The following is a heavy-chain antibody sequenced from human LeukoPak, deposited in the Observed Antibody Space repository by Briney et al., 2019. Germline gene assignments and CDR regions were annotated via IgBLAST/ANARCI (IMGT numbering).Heavy chain of an antibody. CDR1: GYTFTSYG. J-gene: IGHJ6*02. D-gene: IGHD3-3*01. V-gene: IGHV1-18*01. Sequence: ASVKVSYKASGYTFTSYGISWVRQAPGQGLEWMGWISACNGNTNYAQKLQGRVTMTTDTSTSTAYMELRSLRSNDTAVYYCARDRPIFGVVPSYYYGMDVWGQGTTVTVSS. CDR3: ARDRPIFGVVPSYYYGMDV. CDR2: ISACNGNT.